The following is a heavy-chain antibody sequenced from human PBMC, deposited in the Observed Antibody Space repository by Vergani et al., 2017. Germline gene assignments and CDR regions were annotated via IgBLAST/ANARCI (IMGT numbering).Heavy chain of an antibody. CDR1: GYTFTSYG. Sequence: QVQLVQSGAEVKKPGASVKVSCKASGYTFTSYGISWVRQATGQGLEWMGWMNPNSGNTGYAQKFQGRVTMTRNTSISTAYMELSSLRSEDTAVYYCARASYNYDFWSGCYYYYYYMDVWGKGTTVTVSS. J-gene: IGHJ6*03. CDR3: ARASYNYDFWSGCYYYYYYMDV. CDR2: MNPNSGNT. V-gene: IGHV1-8*02. D-gene: IGHD3-3*01.